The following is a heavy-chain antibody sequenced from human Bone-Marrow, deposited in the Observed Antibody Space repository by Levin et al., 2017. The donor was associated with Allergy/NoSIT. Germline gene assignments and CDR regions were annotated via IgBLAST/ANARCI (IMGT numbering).Heavy chain of an antibody. Sequence: GESLKISCAVSGLTFTDSQFNWVRQAPGKGLEWISFINIASNNIFYADSIKGQFTTSTDNARNSLFLQMSSLRAEDTAVYYCAKDRGGAAADHWGQGTLVTVS. D-gene: IGHD6-13*01. V-gene: IGHV3-48*01. CDR2: INIASNNI. CDR3: AKDRGGAAADH. J-gene: IGHJ4*02. CDR1: GLTFTDSQ.